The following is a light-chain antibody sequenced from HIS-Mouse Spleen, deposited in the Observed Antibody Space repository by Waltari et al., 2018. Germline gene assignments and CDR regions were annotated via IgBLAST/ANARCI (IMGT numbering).Light chain of an antibody. CDR2: DVS. CDR1: SSYLVGSNY. J-gene: IGLJ2*01. V-gene: IGLV2-14*03. CDR3: SSYTSSSTYVV. Sequence: QSALTQPASVSGSPGQSITISCPGTSSYLVGSNYCSGYQQHPDKAPKLMIYDVSNRPSGVSNRFSGSKSGNTASLTISGLQAEDEADYYCSSYTSSSTYVVFGGGTKLTVL.